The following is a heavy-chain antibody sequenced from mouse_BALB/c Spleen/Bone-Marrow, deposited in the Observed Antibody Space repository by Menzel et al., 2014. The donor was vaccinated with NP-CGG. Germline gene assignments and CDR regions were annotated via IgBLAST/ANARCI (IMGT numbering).Heavy chain of an antibody. CDR1: GYTFTTYW. V-gene: IGHV1-7*01. CDR2: INPSTGYT. J-gene: IGHJ2*01. CDR3: AGDLDY. Sequence: QVQLQQPGAELAKPGASVKMSCKASGYTFTTYWMHWVKQRPGQGLEWIGYINPSTGYTEYNQKFKDKATLTADKSSSTAYMQLVSLTFEDSAVYYCAGDLDYWGQGTTLTVSS.